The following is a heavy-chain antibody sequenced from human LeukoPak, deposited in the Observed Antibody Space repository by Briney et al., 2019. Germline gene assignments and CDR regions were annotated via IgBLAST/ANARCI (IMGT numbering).Heavy chain of an antibody. CDR2: ISFDGTNK. D-gene: IGHD3-16*01. CDR3: ALDRGADVFDF. Sequence: GRSLRLSCAASGFTFSTYVMHWVRQAPGKGLEWVAVISFDGTNKYYADSVKGRFTISRDNSKNTLFLQMSRLRAEDTSVYYCALDRGADVFDFWGQGTLVTVSS. V-gene: IGHV3-30-3*01. CDR1: GFTFSTYV. J-gene: IGHJ4*02.